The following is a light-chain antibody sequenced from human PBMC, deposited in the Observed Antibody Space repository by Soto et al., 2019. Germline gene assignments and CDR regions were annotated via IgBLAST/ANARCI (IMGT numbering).Light chain of an antibody. V-gene: IGKV1-5*03. J-gene: IGKJ3*01. Sequence: DIRMTQSPSTLSASVGDRVTSACRASQRISNWLAWYQQKPGKDPKLVIYRASTLESGVPSRFSGSGSGTEFTLTISSLQPDDFATYFCQQYNSYSGTFGPGTKVDIK. CDR1: QRISNW. CDR3: QQYNSYSGT. CDR2: RAS.